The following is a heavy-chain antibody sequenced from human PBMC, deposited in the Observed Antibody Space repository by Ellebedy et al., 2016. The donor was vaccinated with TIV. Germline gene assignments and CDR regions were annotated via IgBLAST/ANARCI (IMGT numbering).Heavy chain of an antibody. V-gene: IGHV3-48*04. CDR3: AKGDDFWRGFRSSDYYYMDV. J-gene: IGHJ6*03. Sequence: GESLKISCAASGFTFTNYGMNWVRQAPGKGLEWVSFISGSGKSIYYADSAKGRFTISRDNSKNTLYLHMNSLTSEDSALYHCAKGDDFWRGFRSSDYYYMDVWGTGTTVTVSS. D-gene: IGHD3-3*01. CDR1: GFTFTNYG. CDR2: ISGSGKSI.